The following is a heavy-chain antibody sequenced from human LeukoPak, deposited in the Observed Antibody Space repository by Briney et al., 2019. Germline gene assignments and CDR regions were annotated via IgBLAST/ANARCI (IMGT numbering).Heavy chain of an antibody. CDR3: ARGGGVVVAATQN. CDR1: GYTFTGYY. D-gene: IGHD2-15*01. CDR2: INPNSGGT. Sequence: ASVKVSCMASGYTFTGYYMHWVRQAPRQGLEWVGWINPNSGGTSYAQKFQGRLTMTRDTSISTAYMELSRLRSDDTAVYYCARGGGVVVAATQNWGQGTLVTVSS. J-gene: IGHJ4*02. V-gene: IGHV1-2*02.